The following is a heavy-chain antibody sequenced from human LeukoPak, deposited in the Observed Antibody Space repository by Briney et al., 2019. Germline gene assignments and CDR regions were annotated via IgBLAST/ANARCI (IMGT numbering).Heavy chain of an antibody. CDR2: INPNSGGT. CDR1: GYTFIDYY. J-gene: IGHJ5*02. V-gene: IGHV1-2*02. D-gene: IGHD3-9*01. Sequence: ASVKVSCKASGYTFIDYYMHWVRQAPGQGLEWMGWINPNSGGTNYAQKFQGRVTMTRDTSISTAYMELSRLRSDDTAVYYCARDHYDILTGYYGESYNWFDPWGQGTLVTVSS. CDR3: ARDHYDILTGYYGESYNWFDP.